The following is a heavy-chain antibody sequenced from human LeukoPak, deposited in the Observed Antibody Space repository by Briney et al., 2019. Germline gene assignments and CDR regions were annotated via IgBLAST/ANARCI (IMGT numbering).Heavy chain of an antibody. D-gene: IGHD3-22*01. Sequence: PGGSLRLSCAASGFTFSSYGMHWVRQAPGKGLEWVAVISYDGSNKYYADSVKGRFTISRDNSKNTLYLQMNSLRAEDTAVYYCAKDALPYYYDSSGYNDYWGQGTLVTVSS. CDR1: GFTFSSYG. CDR2: ISYDGSNK. J-gene: IGHJ4*02. V-gene: IGHV3-30*18. CDR3: AKDALPYYYDSSGYNDY.